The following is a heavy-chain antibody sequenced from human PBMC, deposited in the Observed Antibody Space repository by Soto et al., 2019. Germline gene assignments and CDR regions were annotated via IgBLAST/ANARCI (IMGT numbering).Heavy chain of an antibody. CDR2: INHSGST. J-gene: IGHJ4*02. CDR3: ARNSWYIYYFDY. Sequence: PSETLSLTCAVYGGSFSGYYWSWIRQPPGKGLEWIGEINHSGSTNYNPSLKSRVTISVDTSKNQFSLKLSSVTAADTAVYYCARNSWYIYYFDYWGQGTLVTVSS. V-gene: IGHV4-34*01. CDR1: GGSFSGYY. D-gene: IGHD6-13*01.